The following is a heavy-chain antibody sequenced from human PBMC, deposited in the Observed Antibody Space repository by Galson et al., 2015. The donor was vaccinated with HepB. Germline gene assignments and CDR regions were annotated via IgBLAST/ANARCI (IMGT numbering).Heavy chain of an antibody. CDR2: ISGSGGST. CDR3: AKEVIDYSSPYWYFDL. Sequence: SLRLSCAASGFTFSSYAMSWIRQAPGKGLEWVSAISGSGGSTYYADSVKGRFTISRDNSKNTLYLQMNNLRAEDTAVYYCAKEVIDYSSPYWYFDLWGRGTLVTVSS. J-gene: IGHJ2*01. V-gene: IGHV3-23*01. CDR1: GFTFSSYA. D-gene: IGHD6-13*01.